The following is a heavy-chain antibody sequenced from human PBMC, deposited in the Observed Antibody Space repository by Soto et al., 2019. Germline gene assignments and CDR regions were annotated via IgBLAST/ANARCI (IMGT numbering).Heavy chain of an antibody. CDR2: IDWDDDK. D-gene: IGHD6-13*01. CDR3: ARIRRGYSSSWYGLDP. Sequence: SAAKLMNPAHNLTMTCTFSGFSLNTSGKSVSWIRQPPGKALEWLALIDWDDDKYYSTSLKTRLAISKDTSKNQVVLTMTNMDPVDTATYYCARIRRGYSSSWYGLDPWGQGTLVSVSS. V-gene: IGHV2-70*01. CDR1: GFSLNTSGKS. J-gene: IGHJ5*02.